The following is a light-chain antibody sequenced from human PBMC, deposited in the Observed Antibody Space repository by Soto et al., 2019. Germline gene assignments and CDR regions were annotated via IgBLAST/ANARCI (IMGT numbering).Light chain of an antibody. V-gene: IGLV1-40*01. CDR3: QSYDSSLSAWV. CDR1: SSKIGAGYD. Sequence: QSVLTQPPSVSGAPGQRVTISWTGSSSKIGAGYDVHWYQQLPGTAPKLLIYGNSKRPSGVPDRFSGSKSGTSASLAITGLQAEDEADYYCQSYDSSLSAWVFGGGTKLTVL. CDR2: GNS. J-gene: IGLJ3*02.